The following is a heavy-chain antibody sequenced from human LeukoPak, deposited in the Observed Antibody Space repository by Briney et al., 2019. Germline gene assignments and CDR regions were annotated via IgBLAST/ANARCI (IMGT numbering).Heavy chain of an antibody. V-gene: IGHV4-4*07. CDR1: GDSFPASC. CDR3: ARETTQGFDV. CDR2: IYTSGTT. J-gene: IGHJ3*01. D-gene: IGHD1-7*01. Sequence: ETLTSPVTVFGDSFPASCWGWSRQPAGKGLEWIGRIYTSGTTNYNTNYNPSLKSRVTMSVDTSKNQLSLNLSSVTAADTAVYYCARETTQGFDVW.